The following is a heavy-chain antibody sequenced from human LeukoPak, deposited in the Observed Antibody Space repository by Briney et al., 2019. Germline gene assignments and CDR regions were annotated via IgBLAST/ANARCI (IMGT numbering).Heavy chain of an antibody. V-gene: IGHV3-11*01. D-gene: IGHD1-7*01. J-gene: IGHJ3*01. Sequence: PGGSLRLSCAASGFTFTDYYMGWIRQAPGKGLEWLSYISGSGTTIFYADSVKGRFTISRDNAKNSVDLQMNSLRAEDTAVYYCGRDFGLVGTKRSFDLWGQGTKVTVSS. CDR2: ISGSGTTI. CDR1: GFTFTDYY. CDR3: GRDFGLVGTKRSFDL.